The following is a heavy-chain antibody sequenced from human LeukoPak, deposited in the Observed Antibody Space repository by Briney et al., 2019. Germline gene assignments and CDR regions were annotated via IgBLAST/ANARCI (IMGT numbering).Heavy chain of an antibody. CDR3: ARRGIVATIGGNWFDP. CDR1: GFTFSSCA. D-gene: IGHD5-12*01. J-gene: IGHJ5*02. Sequence: GGSLRLSCAASGFTFSSCAMSWVRQAPGKGLEWVSAISGSGGSTYYADSVKGRFTISRDNSKNTLYLQMNSLRAEDTAVYYCARRGIVATIGGNWFDPWGQGTLVTVSS. V-gene: IGHV3-23*01. CDR2: ISGSGGST.